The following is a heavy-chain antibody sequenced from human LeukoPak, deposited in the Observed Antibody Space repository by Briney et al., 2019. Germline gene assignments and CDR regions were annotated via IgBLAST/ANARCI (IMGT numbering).Heavy chain of an antibody. J-gene: IGHJ4*02. CDR3: ARNLVMVVAATRYYFDY. CDR2: IYYGGRT. D-gene: IGHD2-15*01. Sequence: PSETLSLTCTVSGGSISSSSYYWGWIRQPPGKGLEWIGSIYYGGRTYSNPSLKTRVTISVNTSKNQSSLKQSSVTAADTAVYYCARNLVMVVAATRYYFDYWGQGTLVTVSS. CDR1: GGSISSSSYY. V-gene: IGHV4-39*01.